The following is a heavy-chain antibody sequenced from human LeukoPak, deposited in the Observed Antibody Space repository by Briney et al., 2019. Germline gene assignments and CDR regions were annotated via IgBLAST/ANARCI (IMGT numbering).Heavy chain of an antibody. J-gene: IGHJ6*02. V-gene: IGHV3-9*01. CDR1: GFTFDDYA. CDR3: ARAPHYSNYGPYYYGMDV. Sequence: GGSLRLSCAASGFTFDDYAMHWVRQAPGKGLEWVSGISWNSGSIGYADSVKGRFTISRDNAKNSLYLQMNSLRAEDTAVYYCARAPHYSNYGPYYYGMDVWGQGTTVTVSS. D-gene: IGHD4-11*01. CDR2: ISWNSGSI.